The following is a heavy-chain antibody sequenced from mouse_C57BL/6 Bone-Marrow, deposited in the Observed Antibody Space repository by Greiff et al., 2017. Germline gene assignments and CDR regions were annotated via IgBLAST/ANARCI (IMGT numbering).Heavy chain of an antibody. Sequence: VKLQQSGAELARPGASVKLSCKASGYTFTSYGISWVKQRTGQGLEWIGEIYPRSGNTYYNEKFKGKATLTADKSSSTAYMELRSLTSEDSAVYFCAREGDYRTWFAYWGQGTLVTVSA. CDR2: IYPRSGNT. J-gene: IGHJ3*01. D-gene: IGHD5-5*01. CDR3: AREGDYRTWFAY. CDR1: GYTFTSYG. V-gene: IGHV1-81*01.